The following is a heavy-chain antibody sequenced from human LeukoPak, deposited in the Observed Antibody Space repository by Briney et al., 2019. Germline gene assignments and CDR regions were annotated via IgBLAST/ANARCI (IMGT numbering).Heavy chain of an antibody. CDR1: GFTVSSNY. D-gene: IGHD3-10*01. J-gene: IGHJ3*01. Sequence: GGSLRLSCAASGFTVSSNYMSWVRQAPGKGLEWVSVIYSGGSTYYADSVKGRFTISRDNSKNTLYLQMNSLRAEDTAVYYCTTGDPWDHWFLWGQGTMVTVSS. CDR2: IYSGGST. V-gene: IGHV3-66*01. CDR3: TTGDPWDHWFL.